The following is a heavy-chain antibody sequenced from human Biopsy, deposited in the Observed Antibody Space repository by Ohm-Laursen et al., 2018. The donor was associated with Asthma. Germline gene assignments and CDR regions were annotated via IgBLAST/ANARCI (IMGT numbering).Heavy chain of an antibody. CDR2: VNSVFGTT. CDR3: ARKAGSCISRTCYSLDF. CDR1: GGTFNTYV. Sequence: SSVKVSCKSLGGTFNTYVIDWVRQAPGQGLEWMGGVNSVFGTTTYPQKFQDRVTITADDSTSTVYMELSSLRSEDTAVYYCARKAGSCISRTCYSLDFWGQGTLVTVSS. J-gene: IGHJ4*02. V-gene: IGHV1-69*01. D-gene: IGHD2-2*01.